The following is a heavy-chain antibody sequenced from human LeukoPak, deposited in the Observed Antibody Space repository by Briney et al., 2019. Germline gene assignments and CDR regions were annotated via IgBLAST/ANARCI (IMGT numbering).Heavy chain of an antibody. V-gene: IGHV4-30-4*01. J-gene: IGHJ6*03. Sequence: SQTLSLTCTVSGGSISSGDYYWSWIRQPPGKGLEWIGYIYYSGSTYYNPSLKSRVTISVDTSKNQFSLKLSSVTAADTAVYYCARVGCSSTSCYPYYYMDVWGKGTTVTVSS. CDR3: ARVGCSSTSCYPYYYMDV. CDR1: GGSISSGDYY. CDR2: IYYSGST. D-gene: IGHD2-2*01.